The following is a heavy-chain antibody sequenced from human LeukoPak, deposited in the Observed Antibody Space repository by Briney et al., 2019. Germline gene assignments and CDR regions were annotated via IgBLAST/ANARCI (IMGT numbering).Heavy chain of an antibody. J-gene: IGHJ4*02. CDR3: ARVVAVVANYYFDY. CDR1: GGSISSSSYY. Sequence: SETLSLTCTVSGGSISSSSYYWGWIRQPPGKGLEWIGSIYYSGSTYYNPSLKSRVTISVDTSKNQFPLKLSSVTAADTAVYYCARVVAVVANYYFDYWGQGTLVTVSS. V-gene: IGHV4-39*06. CDR2: IYYSGST. D-gene: IGHD2-15*01.